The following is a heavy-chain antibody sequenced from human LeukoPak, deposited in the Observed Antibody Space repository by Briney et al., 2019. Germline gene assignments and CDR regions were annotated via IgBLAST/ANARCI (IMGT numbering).Heavy chain of an antibody. D-gene: IGHD3-22*01. V-gene: IGHV4-59*08. CDR2: IYHRGST. J-gene: IGHJ5*01. CDR3: ARLFVGSYYDGSGYYFAS. CDR1: GGSISSFY. Sequence: SETLSLTCTVSGGSISSFYWSWIRQPPGKGLEWIGYIYHRGSTSYNPSLKGRVTISVDTSKNQFSLKLSSVTAADTAVYYCARLFVGSYYDGSGYYFASWGQGALVTVSS.